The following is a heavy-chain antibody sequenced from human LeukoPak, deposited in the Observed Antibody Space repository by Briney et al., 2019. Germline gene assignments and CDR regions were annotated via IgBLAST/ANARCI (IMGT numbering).Heavy chain of an antibody. V-gene: IGHV3-30*02. CDR2: IRYDGSNK. Sequence: GGSLRLSCAASGFTFSSYGMHWVRQAPGKGLEWVAFIRYDGSNKYYADSVKGRFTISRDNSKNTLYLQMNSLRVEDTAVYYCAKDEVGATRPDAFDIWGQGTMVTISS. J-gene: IGHJ3*02. CDR3: AKDEVGATRPDAFDI. CDR1: GFTFSSYG. D-gene: IGHD1-26*01.